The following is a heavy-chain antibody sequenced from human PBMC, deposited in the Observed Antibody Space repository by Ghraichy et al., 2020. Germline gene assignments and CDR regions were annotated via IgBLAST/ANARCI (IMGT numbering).Heavy chain of an antibody. CDR3: ARSTYYDFWSGYYNYYGIDV. D-gene: IGHD3-3*01. CDR1: GFTFSSYA. Sequence: GGSLRLSCAASGFTFSSYAMSWVRQAPGKGLEWVSAISGSGGSTYYADSVKGRFTISRDNSKNTLYLQMNSLRAEDTAVYYCARSTYYDFWSGYYNYYGIDVWGQGTTVTVAS. CDR2: ISGSGGST. V-gene: IGHV3-23*01. J-gene: IGHJ6*02.